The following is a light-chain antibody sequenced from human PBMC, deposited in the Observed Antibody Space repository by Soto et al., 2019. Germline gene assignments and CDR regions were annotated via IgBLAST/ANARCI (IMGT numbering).Light chain of an antibody. CDR1: QGISSY. Sequence: IQMTQSPSSLSASVGDRVTITCRASQGISSYLAWYQQKPGKAPKLLIYAASSLQSGVPSRSSDSGSGTDFTLTITSLQPEDFATYYCLQDYNYPWTFGQGTKVDIK. V-gene: IGKV1-6*01. J-gene: IGKJ1*01. CDR3: LQDYNYPWT. CDR2: AAS.